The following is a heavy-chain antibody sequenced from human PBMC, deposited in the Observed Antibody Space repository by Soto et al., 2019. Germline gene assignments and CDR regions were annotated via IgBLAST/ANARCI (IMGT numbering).Heavy chain of an antibody. Sequence: GGSLRLSCAASGFTFSSYAMSWVRQAPGKGLEWVSAISGSGGSTYYADSVKGRFTISRDNSKNTLYLQMNSLRAEDTAVYYCAKGGGYCSSTSCPEEDYYYYMDVWGKGTTVTVSS. V-gene: IGHV3-23*01. CDR3: AKGGGYCSSTSCPEEDYYYYMDV. D-gene: IGHD2-2*01. CDR2: ISGSGGST. J-gene: IGHJ6*03. CDR1: GFTFSSYA.